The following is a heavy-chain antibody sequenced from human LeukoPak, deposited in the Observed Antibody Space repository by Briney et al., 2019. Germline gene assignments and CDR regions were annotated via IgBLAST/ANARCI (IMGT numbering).Heavy chain of an antibody. CDR1: AGSISSYY. Sequence: SETLSLTCTVSAGSISSYYWRWIRQPPGKGLEWFGYIYYSGSTNYNPSLKSRVTISVDTSKNQFSLKLSSVTAADTAVYYCARLGDYDSSGYFDIWGQGTTVTVSS. CDR2: IYYSGST. CDR3: ARLGDYDSSGYFDI. J-gene: IGHJ3*02. V-gene: IGHV4-59*08. D-gene: IGHD3-22*01.